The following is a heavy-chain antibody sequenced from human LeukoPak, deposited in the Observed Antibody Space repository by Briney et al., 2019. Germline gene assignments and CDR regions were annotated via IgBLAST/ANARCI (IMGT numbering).Heavy chain of an antibody. J-gene: IGHJ4*02. D-gene: IGHD6-13*01. CDR2: VYYSGNT. CDR3: ARDKIAAAGYFDF. CDR1: GVSISSYY. Sequence: SETLSLTCTVSGVSISSYYWSWIRQPPGKGLEWIGYVYYSGNTNYNPSLKSRATISRDTSKNQFSLKLSSVTAADAAVYCCARDKIAAAGYFDFWGQGTLVTVSS. V-gene: IGHV4-59*01.